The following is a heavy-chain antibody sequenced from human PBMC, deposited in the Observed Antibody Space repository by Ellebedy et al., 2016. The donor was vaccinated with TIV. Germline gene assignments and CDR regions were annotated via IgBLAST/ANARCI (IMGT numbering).Heavy chain of an antibody. CDR2: ISSSSSHI. V-gene: IGHV3-21*01. CDR3: TRENWYIDY. D-gene: IGHD1-1*01. Sequence: GESLKISCAASGSTFNSYSLNWVRQAPGKGLEWVSSISSSSSHIYYADSVRGRFTISRDNTKNSLYLQMNSLRVEDTAVYYCTRENWYIDYWGQGTLVTVSS. J-gene: IGHJ4*02. CDR1: GSTFNSYS.